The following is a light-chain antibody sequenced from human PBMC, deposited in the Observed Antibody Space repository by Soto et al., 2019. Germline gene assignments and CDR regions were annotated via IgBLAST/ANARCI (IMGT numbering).Light chain of an antibody. Sequence: EVVLTQSPATLSLSPGERATLSCRASQSVSRYLAWYQQKPGQAPRLLIFDASNRATGIPARFSASGSGTDFTLTISSLESEDAAVCYCRQRGDWPITFGQGTRLEIK. CDR2: DAS. J-gene: IGKJ5*01. CDR1: QSVSRY. CDR3: RQRGDWPIT. V-gene: IGKV3-11*01.